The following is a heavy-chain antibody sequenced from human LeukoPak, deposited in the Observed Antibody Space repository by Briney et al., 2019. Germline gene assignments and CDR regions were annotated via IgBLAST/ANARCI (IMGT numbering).Heavy chain of an antibody. Sequence: GASVKVSCKASGYTFTSYGISWVRQAPGQGLEWMGWISAYNGNTNYAQKLQGRVTMTTDTSTNTAYLELRSLGSDDTALYYCARDWGSAWYYYFDYWGQGTLVTVSS. J-gene: IGHJ4*02. D-gene: IGHD6-19*01. V-gene: IGHV1-18*01. CDR2: ISAYNGNT. CDR1: GYTFTSYG. CDR3: ARDWGSAWYYYFDY.